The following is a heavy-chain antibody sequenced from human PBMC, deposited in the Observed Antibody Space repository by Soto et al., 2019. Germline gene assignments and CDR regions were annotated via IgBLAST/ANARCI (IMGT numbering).Heavy chain of an antibody. V-gene: IGHV1-3*01. CDR1: GYSFISYT. Sequence: QVRLVQSGAEVKKPGASVKVSCRASGYSFISYTMHWVRQAPGQRPEWMGWINAGDDNTYYSQKFQGRITITSDTSASTVYFELSSLRSEDTAVYYCARDPFTVLRGVIPDFDYWGQGTLVTVSS. CDR2: INAGDDNT. CDR3: ARDPFTVLRGVIPDFDY. D-gene: IGHD3-10*01. J-gene: IGHJ4*02.